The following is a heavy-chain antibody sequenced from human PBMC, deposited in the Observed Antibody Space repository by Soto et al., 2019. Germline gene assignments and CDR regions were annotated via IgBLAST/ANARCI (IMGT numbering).Heavy chain of an antibody. D-gene: IGHD3-3*01. J-gene: IGHJ6*02. CDR3: ARGRFDYYYGLDV. CDR2: IYYNGDT. V-gene: IGHV4-30-4*01. Sequence: PSETLSLTCTVSGGSISSGNYYWSWIRQPPGKGPQWIGYIYYNGDTYYNPSLKSRATISVDTAMNHFSLKLSSTTAADTAVYFCARGRFDYYYGLDVWGQGTTVTVSS. CDR1: GGSISSGNYY.